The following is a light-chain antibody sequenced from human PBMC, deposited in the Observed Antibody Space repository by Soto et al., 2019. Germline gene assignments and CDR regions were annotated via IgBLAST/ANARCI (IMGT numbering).Light chain of an antibody. CDR2: EVS. Sequence: QSALTQPAFVSGSPGQSITISCTGTSSNVGGYSYVSWYQHPPGKAPKLMISEVSNRPSGVSNRFSGSKSGNTASLTISGLQAEDEADYYCSSYTSTSTRVFGTGTKVTAL. CDR3: SSYTSTSTRV. V-gene: IGLV2-14*01. J-gene: IGLJ1*01. CDR1: SSNVGGYSY.